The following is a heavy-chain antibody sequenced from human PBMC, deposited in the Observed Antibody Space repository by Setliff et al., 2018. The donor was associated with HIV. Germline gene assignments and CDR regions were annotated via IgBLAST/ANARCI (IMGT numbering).Heavy chain of an antibody. CDR1: GESFSDYS. J-gene: IGHJ5*02. CDR2: VNHSGSA. V-gene: IGHV4-34*01. Sequence: PSETLSLTCAVYGESFSDYSWTWIRQPPGKGLEWIGDVNHSGSANYNPSLKSRVTIPVDTSKNQFSLKLTSVTAADTAVYYCARGLQGWGSAGPNWFDPWGQGTLVTVSS. CDR3: ARGLQGWGSAGPNWFDP. D-gene: IGHD7-27*01.